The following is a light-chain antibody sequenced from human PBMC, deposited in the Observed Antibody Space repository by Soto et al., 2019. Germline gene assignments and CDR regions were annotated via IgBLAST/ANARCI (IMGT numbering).Light chain of an antibody. Sequence: EIVLTQSPATLSLSPGERATLSCRASQSVSSYLAWYQQKPGQAPRLLIYDASNRATGIPARFSGSGSATAFTLTVSSLEPEDFAVYYCQQRSNWLLTFGGGTKVEIK. V-gene: IGKV3-11*01. CDR3: QQRSNWLLT. CDR2: DAS. CDR1: QSVSSY. J-gene: IGKJ4*01.